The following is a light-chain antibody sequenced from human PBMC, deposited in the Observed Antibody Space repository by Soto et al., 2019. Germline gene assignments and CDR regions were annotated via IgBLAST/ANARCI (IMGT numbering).Light chain of an antibody. J-gene: IGKJ1*01. CDR1: QTISNTF. Sequence: EIVLTLSLGTLSLTAGERATLSCRASQTISNTFLAWYQQRPGQAPRLLIYGASGRAAGIPDRFSGSGSGTDFTLTISRLEPEDFAVYYCQQYNNWPPTWTFGQGTKV. CDR3: QQYNNWPPTWT. V-gene: IGKV3-20*01. CDR2: GAS.